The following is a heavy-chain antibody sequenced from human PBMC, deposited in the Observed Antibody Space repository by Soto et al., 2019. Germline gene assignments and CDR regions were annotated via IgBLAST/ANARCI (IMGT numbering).Heavy chain of an antibody. V-gene: IGHV1-3*01. CDR3: ARDLRVTAGNYYYYGMDV. J-gene: IGHJ6*02. Sequence: ASVKVSCKASGYTFTSYAMHWVRQAPGQRLEWMGWINAGNGNTKYSQKFQGRVTITRDTSASTAYMELSSPRSEDTAVYYCARDLRVTAGNYYYYGMDVWGQGTTVTVSS. CDR1: GYTFTSYA. D-gene: IGHD1-1*01. CDR2: INAGNGNT.